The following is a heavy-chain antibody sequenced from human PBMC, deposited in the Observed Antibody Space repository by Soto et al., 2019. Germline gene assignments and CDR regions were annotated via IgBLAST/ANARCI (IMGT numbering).Heavy chain of an antibody. CDR3: AKEPAARPLGAFDP. J-gene: IGHJ5*02. CDR2: ISYDGSNK. V-gene: IGHV3-30*18. D-gene: IGHD6-6*01. CDR1: GFTFSSYG. Sequence: QVQLVESGGGVVQPGRSLRLSCAASGFTFSSYGMHWVRQAPGKGLEWVAVISYDGSNKYYADSVKGRFTISRDNSKNTLYLQMTSLRAEDTAVYYCAKEPAARPLGAFDPWGQGTLVTVSS.